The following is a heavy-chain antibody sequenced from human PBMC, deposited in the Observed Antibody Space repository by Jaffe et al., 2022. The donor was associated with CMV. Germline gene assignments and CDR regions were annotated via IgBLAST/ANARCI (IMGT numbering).Heavy chain of an antibody. CDR1: GGPFNHYD. CDR3: ASAVRAESHYYFDL. Sequence: QMHLVQSGPEVKKPGSSVKVSCRASGGPFNHYDVYWVRQAPGQGLAWMGRIIPIAGISNYAQTFQDRVTITADTSTTTVYMELSSLKFEDTAVYYCASAVRAESHYYFDLWGQGTLVTVSS. V-gene: IGHV1-69*09. J-gene: IGHJ4*02. D-gene: IGHD3-10*01. CDR2: IIPIAGIS.